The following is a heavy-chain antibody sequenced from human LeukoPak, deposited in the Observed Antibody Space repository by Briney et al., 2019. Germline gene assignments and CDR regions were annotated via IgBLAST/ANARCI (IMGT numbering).Heavy chain of an antibody. D-gene: IGHD2-2*01. J-gene: IGHJ5*02. Sequence: SEPLTLTCTVSGGSISSYDWSWIRQPPGKGLEWIGYIYYSGRTNYNPSLKRRITVSVDTSKNQFSLKLSSVTAADTAVYYCARQAVPAAKKNWFDPWGQGTLVTVSS. V-gene: IGHV4-59*01. CDR2: IYYSGRT. CDR3: ARQAVPAAKKNWFDP. CDR1: GGSISSYD.